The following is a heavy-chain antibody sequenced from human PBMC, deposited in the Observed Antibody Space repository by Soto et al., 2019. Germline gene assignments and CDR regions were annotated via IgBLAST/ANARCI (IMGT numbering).Heavy chain of an antibody. CDR2: IYHSGST. J-gene: IGHJ4*02. D-gene: IGHD1-26*01. CDR1: SGSISSSNW. Sequence: HSETLSLTCAVSSGSISSSNWWSWVRQPPGKGLEWIGEIYHSGSTNYNPSLKSRVTISVDKSKNQFSLKLSSVTAADTAVYYCASNSALVYYFAYWGQGTLVTVSS. CDR3: ASNSALVYYFAY. V-gene: IGHV4-4*02.